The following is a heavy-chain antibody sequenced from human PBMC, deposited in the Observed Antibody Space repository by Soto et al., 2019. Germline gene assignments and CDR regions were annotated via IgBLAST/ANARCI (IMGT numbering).Heavy chain of an antibody. CDR3: ARNRGYSGYNSLDH. CDR1: GGSISRSY. D-gene: IGHD5-12*01. V-gene: IGHV4-59*08. CDR2: FFDTGTT. Sequence: QVQLQESGPGLVKPSETLSLTCTVSGGSISRSYWSWIRQPPGKGLEWIAYFFDTGTTNYNPSHKRRVTISVDTSKSQFSLNLNSVTAADTAEYFCARNRGYSGYNSLDHWGQGAQVTVSS. J-gene: IGHJ4*02.